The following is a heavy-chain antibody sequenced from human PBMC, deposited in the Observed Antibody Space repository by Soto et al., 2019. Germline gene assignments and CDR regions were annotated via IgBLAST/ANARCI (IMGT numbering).Heavy chain of an antibody. Sequence: PGGSLRLSCAASGFTFSSYGMHWVRQAPGKGLEWVAVISYDGSNKYYADSVKGRFTISRDNSKNTLYLQMNSLRAEDTAVYYCAKDQITRIAAAPPDVFDIGGKGTMVTVS. CDR3: AKDQITRIAAAPPDVFDI. CDR1: GFTFSSYG. V-gene: IGHV3-30*18. CDR2: ISYDGSNK. D-gene: IGHD6-13*01. J-gene: IGHJ3*02.